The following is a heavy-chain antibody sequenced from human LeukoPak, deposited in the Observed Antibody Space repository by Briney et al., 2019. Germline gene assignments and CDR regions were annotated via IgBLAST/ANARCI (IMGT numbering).Heavy chain of an antibody. Sequence: SETLSLTCAVYGGSLSGYYWSWIRQPPGKGLEWIGEINHSGSTNYNPSLKSRVTMSVDTSKNQFSLKLSSVTAADTAVYYCARVKSGGGHYGYGYYYYMDVWGKGTTVTVSS. V-gene: IGHV4-34*01. D-gene: IGHD5-18*01. J-gene: IGHJ6*03. CDR3: ARVKSGGGHYGYGYYYYMDV. CDR1: GGSLSGYY. CDR2: INHSGST.